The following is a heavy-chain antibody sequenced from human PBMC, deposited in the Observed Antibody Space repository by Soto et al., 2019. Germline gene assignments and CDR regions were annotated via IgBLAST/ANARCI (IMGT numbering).Heavy chain of an antibody. V-gene: IGHV4-59*01. J-gene: IGHJ5*02. D-gene: IGHD2-21*01. CDR2: IYYSGST. Sequence: PSETLSLTCTVSGGSISSYYWSWIRQPPGKGLEWIGYIYYSGSTNYNPSLKSRVTISVDTSKNQFSLKLSSVTAADTAVYYCARVVGRVRPHTARGLWWEQTRTEQGQPNWFDPWGQGTLVTVSS. CDR3: ARVVGRVRPHTARGLWWEQTRTEQGQPNWFDP. CDR1: GGSISSYY.